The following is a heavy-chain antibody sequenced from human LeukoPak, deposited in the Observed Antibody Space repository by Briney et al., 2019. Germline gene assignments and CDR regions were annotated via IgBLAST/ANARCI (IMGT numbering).Heavy chain of an antibody. Sequence: SETLSLTCAVYGGSFSGYYWSWIRQPPGKGLEWIGEINHSGSTYYNPSLKSRVTISVDTSKNQFSLKLSSATAADTAVYYCARGAGYYDILTGLDYWGQGTLVTVSS. D-gene: IGHD3-9*01. CDR1: GGSFSGYY. CDR3: ARGAGYYDILTGLDY. CDR2: INHSGST. J-gene: IGHJ4*02. V-gene: IGHV4-34*01.